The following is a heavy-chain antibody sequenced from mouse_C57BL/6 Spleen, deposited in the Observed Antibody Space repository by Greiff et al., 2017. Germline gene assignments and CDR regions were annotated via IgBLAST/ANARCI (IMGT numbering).Heavy chain of an antibody. CDR2: IDPSDSYT. Sequence: QQPGAELVMPGASVKLSCKASGYTFTSYWMHWVKQRPGQGLEWIGEIDPSDSYTNYNQKFKGKSTLTVDKSSSTAYMQLSSLTSEDSAVYYCARGGIYDGYYENYWGQGTTLTVSS. CDR1: GYTFTSYW. V-gene: IGHV1-69*01. J-gene: IGHJ2*01. CDR3: ARGGIYDGYYENY. D-gene: IGHD2-3*01.